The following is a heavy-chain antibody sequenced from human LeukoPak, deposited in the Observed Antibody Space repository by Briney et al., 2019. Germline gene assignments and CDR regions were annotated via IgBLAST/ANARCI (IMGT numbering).Heavy chain of an antibody. J-gene: IGHJ3*02. V-gene: IGHV3-30*18. CDR3: AKGGYGIQLWWAFDI. CDR1: GFTFSSYD. D-gene: IGHD5-18*01. Sequence: PGRSLRLSCAASGFTFSSYDTHWVRQAPGKGLEWVALISYDGSNKYYADSVKGRFTISRDSSKNTLYLQMNSLRPEDTAIYYCAKGGYGIQLWWAFDIWGQGTMVTVSS. CDR2: ISYDGSNK.